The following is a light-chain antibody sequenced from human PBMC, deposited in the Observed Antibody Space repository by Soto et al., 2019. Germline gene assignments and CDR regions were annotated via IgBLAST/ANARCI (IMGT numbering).Light chain of an antibody. V-gene: IGKV1-33*01. Sequence: DIQMPQSPSSLSASVGARVTITCQARQDISNYLNWYQQKPWKAPKLLIYDESDLETGVHSRFSGSGSGTDFTFTINILQPEDIATYYCQQYDNLQLTFGGGTKGEIK. J-gene: IGKJ4*01. CDR3: QQYDNLQLT. CDR2: DES. CDR1: QDISNY.